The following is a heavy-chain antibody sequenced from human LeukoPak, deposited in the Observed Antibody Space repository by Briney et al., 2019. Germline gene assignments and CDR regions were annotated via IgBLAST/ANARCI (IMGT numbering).Heavy chain of an antibody. J-gene: IGHJ4*02. CDR2: IRYDGSNK. Sequence: PGGSLRLSCAASGFTFSSYSMNWVRQAPGKGLEWVAFIRYDGSNKYYADSVKGRFTISRDNSKNTLYLQMNSLRAEDTAVYYCAKVSSWPSQSPVDYWGQGTLVTVSS. CDR3: AKVSSWPSQSPVDY. V-gene: IGHV3-30*02. D-gene: IGHD6-13*01. CDR1: GFTFSSYS.